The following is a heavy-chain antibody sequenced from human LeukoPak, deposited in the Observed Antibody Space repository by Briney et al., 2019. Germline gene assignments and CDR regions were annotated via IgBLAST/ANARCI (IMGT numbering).Heavy chain of an antibody. V-gene: IGHV4-59*01. J-gene: IGHJ4*02. CDR1: GGSITSYH. CDR3: ARETGSTVFDS. Sequence: SETLSLTCTVSGGSITSYHWNWIRQPPGKGLEWIGYIYYSGSIHYNPSLKSRVTISVDTSKNQFSLKLTSVTAADTAVYYCARETGSTVFDSWGQGTLVSVSS. D-gene: IGHD4-17*01. CDR2: IYYSGSI.